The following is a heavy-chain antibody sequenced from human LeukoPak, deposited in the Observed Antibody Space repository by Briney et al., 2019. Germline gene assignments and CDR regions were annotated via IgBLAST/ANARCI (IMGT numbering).Heavy chain of an antibody. V-gene: IGHV4-59*01. CDR3: ARGPHGTKRFLKWLFLDY. CDR1: GGSISSYY. J-gene: IGHJ4*02. CDR2: IYYSGST. Sequence: SETLSLTCTVSGGSISSYYWTWIRQPPGKGLEWIGYIYYSGSTNYNPSLKSRVTISVDTSKNQFSLKLSSVTAADTAVYYCARGPHGTKRFLKWLFLDYWGQGTLVTVSS. D-gene: IGHD3-3*01.